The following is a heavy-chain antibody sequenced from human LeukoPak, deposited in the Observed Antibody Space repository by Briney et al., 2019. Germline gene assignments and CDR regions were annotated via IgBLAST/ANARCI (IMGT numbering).Heavy chain of an antibody. CDR3: ARGSDIVVVPAAIDYYYGMDV. D-gene: IGHD2-2*01. Sequence: PSETLSLTCAVYGGSFSGYYWGWIRQPPGKGLEWIGEINHSGSTNYNPSLKSRVTISVDTSKNQFSLKLSSVTAADTAVYYCARGSDIVVVPAAIDYYYGMDVWGQGTTVTVSS. CDR1: GGSFSGYY. CDR2: INHSGST. J-gene: IGHJ6*02. V-gene: IGHV4-34*01.